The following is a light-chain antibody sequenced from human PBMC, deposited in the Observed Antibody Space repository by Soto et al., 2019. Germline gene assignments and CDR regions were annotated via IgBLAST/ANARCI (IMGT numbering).Light chain of an antibody. V-gene: IGKV1-33*01. CDR1: QDISNY. CDR2: DAS. CDR3: QQYDNHPRYT. J-gene: IGKJ2*01. Sequence: DIQMTQSPSSLSASVGDRVTITCQASQDISNYLNWYQQKPGKAPKLLIYDASNLETGVPSRFSGSGSWTDFTFTISSLQPEDIATYYCQQYDNHPRYTFGQGTKLEIK.